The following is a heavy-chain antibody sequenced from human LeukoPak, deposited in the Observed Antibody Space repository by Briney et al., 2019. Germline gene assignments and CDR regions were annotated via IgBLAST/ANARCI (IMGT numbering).Heavy chain of an antibody. CDR1: GFTFSSYG. Sequence: GGSLRLSCAASGFTFSSYGMHWVRQAPGKGLEWVAVISYDGSNKYYADSVKGRFTISRDNPKNTLYLQMNSLRAEDTAVYYCAKTGTDILTGYYFDYWGQGTLVTVSS. D-gene: IGHD3-9*01. CDR3: AKTGTDILTGYYFDY. V-gene: IGHV3-30*18. J-gene: IGHJ4*02. CDR2: ISYDGSNK.